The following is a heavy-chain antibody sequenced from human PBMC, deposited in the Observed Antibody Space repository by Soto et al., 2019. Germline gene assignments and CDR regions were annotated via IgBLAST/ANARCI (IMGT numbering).Heavy chain of an antibody. J-gene: IGHJ5*02. CDR2: MNPNSANT. CDR1: GYIFSNND. V-gene: IGHV1-8*01. Sequence: ASVKVSCKASGYIFSNNDISWLRQAPGQGPEWMGWMNPNSANTGYAQKFRGRVTMTRNTSISTAYMKLSSLRSDDTDIYYCARMATSGTLNWFDPWGQGTLVTVS. CDR3: ARMATSGTLNWFDP. D-gene: IGHD1-1*01.